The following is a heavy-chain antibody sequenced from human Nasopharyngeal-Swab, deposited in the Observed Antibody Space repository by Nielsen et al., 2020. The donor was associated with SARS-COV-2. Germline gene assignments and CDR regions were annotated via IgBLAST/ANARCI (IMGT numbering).Heavy chain of an antibody. V-gene: IGHV4-34*01. CDR2: VYYSGST. Sequence: SETLSLTCAVYGGSFTTYYWNWIRQSPGKGLEWIGTVYYSGSTYYNPSLKSRVTISVDTSKDQFSLKLNSVTATDTAVYYCARGYGSFPYYFDHWGQGTLVTVSS. CDR3: ARGYGSFPYYFDH. J-gene: IGHJ4*02. CDR1: GGSFTTYY. D-gene: IGHD1-26*01.